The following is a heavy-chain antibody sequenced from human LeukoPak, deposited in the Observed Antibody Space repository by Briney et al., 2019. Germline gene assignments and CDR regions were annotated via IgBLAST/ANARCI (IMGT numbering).Heavy chain of an antibody. CDR1: GDTLSELS. CDR2: INPSGGST. J-gene: IGHJ4*02. V-gene: IGHV1-46*01. Sequence: GASVKVSCKLSGDTLSELSMHWVRQAPGQGLEWMGIINPSGGSTSYAQKFQGRVTMTRDTSTSTVYMELSSLRSEDTAVYYCARDRSDSSSSRGDFDYWGLGTLVTVSS. D-gene: IGHD6-6*01. CDR3: ARDRSDSSSSRGDFDY.